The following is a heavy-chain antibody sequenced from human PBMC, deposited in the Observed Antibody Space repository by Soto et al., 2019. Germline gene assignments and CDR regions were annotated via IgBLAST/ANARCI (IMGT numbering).Heavy chain of an antibody. CDR3: ARSHPRGDDYGFDP. CDR2: FFPMFGTP. D-gene: IGHD3-10*01. CDR1: GGIFSSYG. V-gene: IGHV1-69*13. J-gene: IGHJ5*02. Sequence: SVKVSCTASGGIFSSYGISWVRPAPGQGLEWMGGFFPMFGTPNDAQKFQDRVPITADESTSRAYMEWVSLTFEDCAVYYCARSHPRGDDYGFDPGGQGTLVTVSS.